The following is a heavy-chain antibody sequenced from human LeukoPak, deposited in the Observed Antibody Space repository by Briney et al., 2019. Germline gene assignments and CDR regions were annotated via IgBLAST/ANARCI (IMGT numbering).Heavy chain of an antibody. CDR3: ARGLPGYSCGWYLY. D-gene: IGHD6-19*01. CDR2: INHSGST. CDR1: GGSFSGYY. Sequence: PSETLSLTCAVYGGSFSGYYWSWIRQPPGKGLEWIGEINHSGSTNYNPSLKSRVTISVDTSKNQFSLKLSSVTAADTAVYYCARGLPGYSCGWYLYWGQGTLVTVSS. V-gene: IGHV4-34*01. J-gene: IGHJ4*02.